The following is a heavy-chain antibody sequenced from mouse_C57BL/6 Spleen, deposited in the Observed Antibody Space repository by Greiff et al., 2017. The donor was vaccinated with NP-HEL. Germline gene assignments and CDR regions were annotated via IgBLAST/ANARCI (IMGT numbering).Heavy chain of an antibody. J-gene: IGHJ3*01. CDR1: GFNIKDDY. CDR2: IDPENGDT. CDR3: TTGPEQLRLEWFAY. D-gene: IGHD3-2*02. Sequence: VQLKQSGAELVRPGASVKLSCTASGFNIKDDYMHWVKQRPEQGLEWIGWIDPENGDTEYASKFQGKATITADTSSNTAYLQLSSLTSEDTAVYYCTTGPEQLRLEWFAYWGQGTLVTVSA. V-gene: IGHV14-4*01.